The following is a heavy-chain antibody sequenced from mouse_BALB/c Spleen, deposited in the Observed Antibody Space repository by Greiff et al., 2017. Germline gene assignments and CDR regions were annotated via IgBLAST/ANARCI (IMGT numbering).Heavy chain of an antibody. CDR2: ISSGSSTI. D-gene: IGHD1-2*01. CDR1: GFTFSSFG. V-gene: IGHV5-17*02. CDR3: ASSLLRSAWFAY. J-gene: IGHJ3*01. Sequence: DVKLVESGGGLVQPGGSRKLSCAASGFTFSSFGMHWVRQAPEKGLEWVAYISSGSSTIYYADTVKGRFTISRDNPKNTLFLQMTSLRSEDTAMYYCASSLLRSAWFAYWGQGTLVTVSA.